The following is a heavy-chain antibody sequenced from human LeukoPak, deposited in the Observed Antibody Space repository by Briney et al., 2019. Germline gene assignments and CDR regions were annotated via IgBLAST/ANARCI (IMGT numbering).Heavy chain of an antibody. D-gene: IGHD3-10*01. CDR3: ARAMVGDYYMDV. J-gene: IGHJ6*03. V-gene: IGHV3-21*01. Sequence: GGSLRLSCAASGFTFSSYSMNWVRQAPGKGLEWVSSISSSSSYIYYADSVKGRFTISRDNAKNSLYLQMNSLRAVDTAVYYCARAMVGDYYMDVWGKGTTVTVSS. CDR1: GFTFSSYS. CDR2: ISSSSSYI.